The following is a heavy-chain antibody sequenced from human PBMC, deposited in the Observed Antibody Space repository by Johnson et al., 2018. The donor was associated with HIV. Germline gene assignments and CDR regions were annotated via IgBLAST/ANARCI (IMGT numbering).Heavy chain of an antibody. CDR3: ARDLSGWACGGVIESDAFDI. D-gene: IGHD3-16*02. CDR1: GFTFDDYG. J-gene: IGHJ3*02. V-gene: IGHV3-20*04. CDR2: INWDGGST. Sequence: EVQLVESGGGVVQPGRSLRLSCAASGFTFDDYGMSWVRQAPGKGLEWVSVINWDGGSTGYADSVKGRFTISRDNAKNSLYLQMNSLRAEDTALYYCARDLSGWACGGVIESDAFDIWGQGTMVTVSS.